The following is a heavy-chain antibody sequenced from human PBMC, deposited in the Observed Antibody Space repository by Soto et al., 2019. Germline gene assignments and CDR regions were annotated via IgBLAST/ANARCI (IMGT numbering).Heavy chain of an antibody. V-gene: IGHV3-21*06. Sequence: EMQLVQSGGGLVKSGGSLRLSCAASDFSFSSYTMNWVRQAPGKGLEWVSSIGGTAGFIFYADSVKGRFTISRDNARNLLFLQMNSLRAEDTAVYYCAKGRGDLGMVTPYFYYGMDVWGQGTTVTAS. D-gene: IGHD2-21*01. J-gene: IGHJ6*02. CDR2: IGGTAGFI. CDR3: AKGRGDLGMVTPYFYYGMDV. CDR1: DFSFSSYT.